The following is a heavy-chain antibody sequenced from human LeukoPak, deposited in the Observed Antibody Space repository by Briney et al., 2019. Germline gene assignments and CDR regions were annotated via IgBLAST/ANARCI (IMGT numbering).Heavy chain of an antibody. Sequence: PGGSLRLSCAASGFTFDGYAMHWGRQAPGKGLEWVSLISGDGGSTYYADSVKGRFTISRDNSKNSLYLQMNSLRTEDTALYYCAKEDYDFWSGSRSYYYYYYMDVWGKGTTVTVSS. CDR3: AKEDYDFWSGSRSYYYYYYMDV. CDR1: GFTFDGYA. J-gene: IGHJ6*03. V-gene: IGHV3-43*02. D-gene: IGHD3-3*01. CDR2: ISGDGGST.